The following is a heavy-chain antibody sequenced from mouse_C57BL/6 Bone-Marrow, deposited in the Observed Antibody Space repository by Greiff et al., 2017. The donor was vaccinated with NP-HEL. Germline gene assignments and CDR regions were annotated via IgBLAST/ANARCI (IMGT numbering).Heavy chain of an antibody. Sequence: DVHLVESGGGLVKPGGSLKLSCAASGFTFSDYGMHWVRQAPEKGLEWVAYISSGSSTIYYADTVKGRFTISRDTAKNTLFLQMTSLRSEDTAMYYCARGVPGDYWGQGTTLTVSS. V-gene: IGHV5-17*01. CDR2: ISSGSSTI. CDR3: ARGVPGDY. J-gene: IGHJ2*01. CDR1: GFTFSDYG. D-gene: IGHD6-1*01.